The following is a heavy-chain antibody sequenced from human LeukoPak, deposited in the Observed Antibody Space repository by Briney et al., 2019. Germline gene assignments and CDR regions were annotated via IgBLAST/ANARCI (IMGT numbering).Heavy chain of an antibody. J-gene: IGHJ6*03. Sequence: ASVKVSCKASGYTFTGYYIHWVRQAPGQRLEWMGRILPNSDTTSYAQKFQGRVTLTRDTSISTAYMELSRLTSDDTAIYYCARTSTAGTIYYYMDVWGKGTAVTVSS. CDR3: ARTSTAGTIYYYMDV. D-gene: IGHD6-13*01. CDR1: GYTFTGYY. V-gene: IGHV1-2*06. CDR2: ILPNSDTT.